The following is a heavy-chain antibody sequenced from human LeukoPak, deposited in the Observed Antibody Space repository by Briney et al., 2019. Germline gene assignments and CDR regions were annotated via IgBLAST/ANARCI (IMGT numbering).Heavy chain of an antibody. Sequence: GGSLTLSCAASGFGFGNYWMHWVRQAPGKGLVWVSRIKDDGVGANYADPAKGRFTISRDNAKNTLYLQMTSLRAEDTAVYYCARMGVGHTGLDFWGQGVLVTVSS. V-gene: IGHV3-74*01. J-gene: IGHJ4*02. CDR2: IKDDGVGA. D-gene: IGHD1-26*01. CDR1: GFGFGNYW. CDR3: ARMGVGHTGLDF.